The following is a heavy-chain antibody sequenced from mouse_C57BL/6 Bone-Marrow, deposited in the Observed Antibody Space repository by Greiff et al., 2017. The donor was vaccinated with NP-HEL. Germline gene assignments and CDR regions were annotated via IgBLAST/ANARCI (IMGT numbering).Heavy chain of an antibody. CDR1: GFTFTDYY. Sequence: EVQRVESGGGLVQPGGSLSLSCAASGFTFTDYYMSWVRQPPGKALEWLGFIRNKANGYTTEYSASVKGRFTISRDNSQSILYLQMNALRAEDSATYYCARYSIYYYGSSFYFDYWGQGTTLTVSS. D-gene: IGHD1-1*01. V-gene: IGHV7-3*01. CDR2: IRNKANGYTT. J-gene: IGHJ2*01. CDR3: ARYSIYYYGSSFYFDY.